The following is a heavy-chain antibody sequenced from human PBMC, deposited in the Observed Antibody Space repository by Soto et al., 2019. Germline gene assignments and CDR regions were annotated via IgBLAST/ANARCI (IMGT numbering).Heavy chain of an antibody. V-gene: IGHV3-33*01. CDR3: ARDRDTAMGH. J-gene: IGHJ4*02. CDR2: IWYDGSNK. D-gene: IGHD5-18*01. CDR1: GFTFSSYG. Sequence: QVQLVGSGGGVVQPGRSLRLSCAASGFTFSSYGMHWVRHAPGKGLEWVAVIWYDGSNKYYEDSVKGRFTISRDNSKNTLFLPMNGLRAEDTAVDYCARDRDTAMGHWGQGTLVTVSS.